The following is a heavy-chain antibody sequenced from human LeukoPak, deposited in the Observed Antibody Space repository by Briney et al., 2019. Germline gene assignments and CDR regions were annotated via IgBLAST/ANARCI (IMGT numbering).Heavy chain of an antibody. CDR1: GFTFSTYW. J-gene: IGHJ4*02. CDR2: FNSDGGST. V-gene: IGHV3-74*01. D-gene: IGHD3-3*01. Sequence: GGSLRLSCAASGFTFSTYWMHWVRQAPGKGLVWVSRFNSDGGSTHYADSVKGRFTISRDNAKNTLYLKMNSLRAEDTAVYYCARGRYYLDSWGQGTLVTVSS. CDR3: ARGRYYLDS.